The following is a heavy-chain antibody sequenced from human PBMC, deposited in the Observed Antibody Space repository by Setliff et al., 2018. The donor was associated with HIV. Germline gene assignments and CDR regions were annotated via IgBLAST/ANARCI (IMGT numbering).Heavy chain of an antibody. CDR1: GGTFSSYA. Sequence: SVKVSCKASGGTFSSYAFSWVRQAPGQGLEWMGGIIPFFGTSKYPQNFQGRVTITADESTSTAYMELSSLTSEDTAAYYCANLAYCHGDCYSTGASDIWGQGTMVTVSS. CDR2: IIPFFGTS. D-gene: IGHD2-21*01. CDR3: ANLAYCHGDCYSTGASDI. J-gene: IGHJ3*02. V-gene: IGHV1-69*13.